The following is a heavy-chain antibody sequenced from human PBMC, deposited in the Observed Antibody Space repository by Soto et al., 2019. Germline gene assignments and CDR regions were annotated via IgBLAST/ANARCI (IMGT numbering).Heavy chain of an antibody. V-gene: IGHV3-72*01. CDR1: GFAFSDHY. CDR3: SRVVTAVDY. CDR2: SRNKANSYTA. J-gene: IGHJ4*02. Sequence: GGSLSLSCTASGFAFSDHYMDWVRQAPGKGLEWVGRSRNKANSYTAQYAASVKGRFTISRDDSMNALYLQMDSLRTEDTAVYFCSRVVTAVDYWGQGTLVTVSS. D-gene: IGHD2-21*02.